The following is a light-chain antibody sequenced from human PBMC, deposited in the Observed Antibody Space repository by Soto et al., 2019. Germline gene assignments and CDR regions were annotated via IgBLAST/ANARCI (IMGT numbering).Light chain of an antibody. CDR2: GAS. J-gene: IGKJ4*01. CDR1: QSVSSN. Sequence: EIVMTQSPATRSVSPGERATLSCRASQSVSSNLAWYQQKPGQAPRLLIYGASTRATGIPAWFSGSGSGTEFTLTISSLQSEDFAVYYCQQYNNWPPLTFGGGTKVEIK. CDR3: QQYNNWPPLT. V-gene: IGKV3-15*01.